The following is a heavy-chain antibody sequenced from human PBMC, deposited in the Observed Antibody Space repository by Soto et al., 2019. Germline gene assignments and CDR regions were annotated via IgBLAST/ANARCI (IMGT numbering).Heavy chain of an antibody. V-gene: IGHV4-39*01. CDR1: GSASSSSSNH. CDR3: ATHPPYGPLDH. D-gene: IGHD4-17*01. J-gene: IGHJ4*02. CDR2: IYYSENT. Sequence: PSETLSLTCTVSGSASSSSSNHWGWIRQPPGKGLEWIGNIYYSENTYYNPSLKSRVTISVDTSKNQFSLRLTSVTAADTAVYYCATHPPYGPLDHWGQGTLVTVSS.